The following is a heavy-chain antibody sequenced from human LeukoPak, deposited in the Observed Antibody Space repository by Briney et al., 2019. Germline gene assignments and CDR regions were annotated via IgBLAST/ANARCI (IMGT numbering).Heavy chain of an antibody. Sequence: PGGSLRLSCAASGFTFSNYWMHWVRQAPGKGLVWVSRINSDGRSTNYADSVKGRFTISRDNSKNTLYLQMNSLRAEDTAVYYCARRAGAYSHPYDYWGQGTLVTVSS. CDR3: ARRAGAYSHPYDY. CDR1: GFTFSNYW. V-gene: IGHV3-74*01. D-gene: IGHD4/OR15-4a*01. CDR2: INSDGRST. J-gene: IGHJ4*02.